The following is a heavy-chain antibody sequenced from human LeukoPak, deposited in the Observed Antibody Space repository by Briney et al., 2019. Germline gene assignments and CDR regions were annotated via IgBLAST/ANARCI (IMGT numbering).Heavy chain of an antibody. D-gene: IGHD3-22*01. J-gene: IGHJ4*02. Sequence: GGSLRLSCAASGFTFSSYAMYWVRQAPGKGLEYVSAISSNGGSTYYANSVKGRFTISRDNFKNTLYLQMGSLRAEDMAVYYCARGSRSGPPDYWGQGTLVTVSS. CDR1: GFTFSSYA. CDR2: ISSNGGST. V-gene: IGHV3-64*01. CDR3: ARGSRSGPPDY.